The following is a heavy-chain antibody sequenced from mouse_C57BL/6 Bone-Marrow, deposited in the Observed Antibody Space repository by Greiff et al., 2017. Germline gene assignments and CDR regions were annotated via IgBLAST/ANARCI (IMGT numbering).Heavy chain of an antibody. CDR3: ARTGYYKYFDV. D-gene: IGHD2-3*01. CDR1: GYSFTGYY. V-gene: IGHV1-42*01. J-gene: IGHJ1*03. Sequence: EVQLQQSGPELVKPGASVKISCKASGYSFTGYYMNWVKQSPEKSLEWIGEINPSTGGTTYNQKFKAKATLTVDKSSSTAYMQLKSLTSEDSAVYYCARTGYYKYFDVWGTGTTVTVSS. CDR2: INPSTGGT.